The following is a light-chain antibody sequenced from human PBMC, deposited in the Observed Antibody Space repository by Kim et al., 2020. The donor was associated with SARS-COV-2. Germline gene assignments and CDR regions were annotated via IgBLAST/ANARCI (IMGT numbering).Light chain of an antibody. J-gene: IGKJ4*01. Sequence: GAPGDRVTLSCRASQSISSCLAWYQQRPGQSPRLLIYGASTRATGIPARFSGGGSGTEFTLTISSLQSEDIAVYYCQQYTEWPRTFGGGTKVDIK. CDR3: QQYTEWPRT. CDR1: QSISSC. V-gene: IGKV3D-15*01. CDR2: GAS.